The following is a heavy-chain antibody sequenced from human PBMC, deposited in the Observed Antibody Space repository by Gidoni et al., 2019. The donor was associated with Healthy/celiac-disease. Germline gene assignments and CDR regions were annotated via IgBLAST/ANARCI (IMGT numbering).Heavy chain of an antibody. Sequence: EVQLVEAGGGLVKPGGSIRLSCAASGCTFSNAWMSWVRQAPGKGLEWVGRIKSKTDCGTTDYAAPVKGRFTISRDDSKNTLYLQMNSLKTEDTAVYYCSYQTLGWFDPWGQGTLVTVSS. V-gene: IGHV3-15*01. CDR1: GCTFSNAW. D-gene: IGHD3-16*01. J-gene: IGHJ5*02. CDR2: IKSKTDCGTT. CDR3: SYQTLGWFDP.